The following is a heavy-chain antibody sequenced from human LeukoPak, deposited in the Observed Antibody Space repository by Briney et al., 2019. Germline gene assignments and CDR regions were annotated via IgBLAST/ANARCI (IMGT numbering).Heavy chain of an antibody. V-gene: IGHV5-51*01. CDR1: GYSFTSYW. Sequence: GESLKISCKGSGYSFTSYWIGWVRQMPGKGLEWMGIIYPGDSDTSYSPSFQGQVTISADKSISTAYLQWSSLKASDTAMYYCARHGSDPTSGIYYFDSWGQGTLVTVSS. CDR3: ARHGSDPTSGIYYFDS. J-gene: IGHJ4*02. D-gene: IGHD3-10*01. CDR2: IYPGDSDT.